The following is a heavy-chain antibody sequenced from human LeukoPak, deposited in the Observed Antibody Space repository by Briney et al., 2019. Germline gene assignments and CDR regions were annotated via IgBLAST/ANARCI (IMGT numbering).Heavy chain of an antibody. Sequence: GRSLRLSCEASGFTFRRHGMHWVRQAPGKGLEWVAVIWYDGSDKYYADSVKGRFSISRDNSKNTLYLQMNSLRPEDTAVYYCARSSGWRDYFDYWGQGTLVTVSS. CDR3: ARSSGWRDYFDY. D-gene: IGHD6-19*01. CDR1: GFTFRRHG. J-gene: IGHJ4*02. V-gene: IGHV3-33*01. CDR2: IWYDGSDK.